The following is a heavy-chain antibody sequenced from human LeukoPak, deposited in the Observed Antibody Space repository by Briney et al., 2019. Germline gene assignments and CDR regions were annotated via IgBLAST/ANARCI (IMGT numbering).Heavy chain of an antibody. CDR3: ARPDEYDYGGAFDI. Sequence: SETLSLTCTVSGYSISSGYYWGWIRQPPGKGLEWIGSIYHSGSTYYNPSLKSRVTISVDTSKNQFSPKLSSVTAADTAVYYCARPDEYDYGGAFDIWGQGTMVTVSS. CDR2: IYHSGST. CDR1: GYSISSGYY. V-gene: IGHV4-38-2*02. D-gene: IGHD4-17*01. J-gene: IGHJ3*02.